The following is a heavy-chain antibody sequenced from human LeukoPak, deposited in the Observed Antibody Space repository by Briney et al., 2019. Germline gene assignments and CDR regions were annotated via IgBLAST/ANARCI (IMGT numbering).Heavy chain of an antibody. Sequence: SETLSLTCTVSGDSISSYYWSWIRQPPGRGLEWIGYIYYSGSTNYNPSLKSRVIISVDTSKNQFSLKLSSVTAADTAVYYCARQIAAAQTHLYGMDVWGQGTTVTVSS. D-gene: IGHD6-13*01. CDR1: GDSISSYY. CDR2: IYYSGST. CDR3: ARQIAAAQTHLYGMDV. J-gene: IGHJ6*02. V-gene: IGHV4-59*08.